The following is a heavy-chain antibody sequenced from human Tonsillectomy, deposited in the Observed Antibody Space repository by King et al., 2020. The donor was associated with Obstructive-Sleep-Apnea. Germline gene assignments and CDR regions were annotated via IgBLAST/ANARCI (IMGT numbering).Heavy chain of an antibody. D-gene: IGHD3-9*01. Sequence: VQLVESGGGVVQPGRSLRLSCAASGFSFAENAMHWVRQAPGKGLEWVSGISWNSLNIGYADSVKGRFTISRDNAKNSLYLQMDSLRPEETALYFCAKDHHFETGSINSPISYFAQWGQGTLVIAS. CDR1: GFSFAENA. CDR3: AKDHHFETGSINSPISYFAQ. CDR2: ISWNSLNI. V-gene: IGHV3-9*01. J-gene: IGHJ4*02.